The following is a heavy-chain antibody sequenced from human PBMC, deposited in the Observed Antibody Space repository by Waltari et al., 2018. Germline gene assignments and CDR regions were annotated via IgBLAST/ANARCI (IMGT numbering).Heavy chain of an antibody. Sequence: QVQLVQSGAEVKKPGSSVKVSCKASGGTFSSYDISWVRQATGQGLEWMGRITPIFGTANYAQKFQVRFTITADKSTSTAYMELSSLRSEDTAVYYCGGSLLSRGVMDVWGQGTTVTVSS. V-gene: IGHV1-69*08. J-gene: IGHJ6*02. D-gene: IGHD2-15*01. CDR1: GGTFSSYD. CDR2: ITPIFGTA. CDR3: GGSLLSRGVMDV.